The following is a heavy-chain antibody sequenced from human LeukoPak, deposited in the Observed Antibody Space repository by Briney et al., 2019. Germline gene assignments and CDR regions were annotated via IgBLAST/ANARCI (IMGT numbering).Heavy chain of an antibody. V-gene: IGHV3-48*03. J-gene: IGHJ4*02. D-gene: IGHD6-19*01. CDR1: GFAFSSYE. CDR2: ISGDGRAI. Sequence: PGGSLRLSCVASGFAFSSYEMSWVRQAPGKGLEWVSFISGDGRAIHYADSVRGRFTISADNARNSVFLQMNSLRAEDTAVYYCATSLSGWLGPSAYYCGQGTLVTVSS. CDR3: ATSLSGWLGPSAYY.